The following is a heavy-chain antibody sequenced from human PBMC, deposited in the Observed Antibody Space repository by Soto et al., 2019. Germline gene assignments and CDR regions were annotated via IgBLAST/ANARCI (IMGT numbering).Heavy chain of an antibody. CDR2: IRSKANSYAT. CDR1: GFTFSGSA. V-gene: IGHV3-73*01. D-gene: IGHD1-26*01. CDR3: TRLGSYVPDYFDY. J-gene: IGHJ4*02. Sequence: TGGSLRLSCAASGFTFSGSAMHWVRQASGKGLEWVGRIRSKANSYATAYAASVKGRFTISRDDSKNTAYLQMNSLKTEDTAVYYCTRLGSYVPDYFDYWGQGTLVTVSS.